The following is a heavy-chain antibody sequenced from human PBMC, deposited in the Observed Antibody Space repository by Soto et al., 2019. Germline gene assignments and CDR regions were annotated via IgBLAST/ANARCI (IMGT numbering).Heavy chain of an antibody. J-gene: IGHJ4*02. CDR1: GFTFSSYS. V-gene: IGHV3-48*01. CDR2: ISSSSSTI. CDR3: ARGLDIVVVPAAINLDY. D-gene: IGHD2-2*02. Sequence: EVQLVASGGGLVQPGGSLRLSCAASGFTFSSYSMNWVRQAPGKGLEWVSYISSSSSTIYYADSVKGRFTISRDNAKNSLYLQMNSLRAEDTAVYYCARGLDIVVVPAAINLDYWGQGTLVTVSS.